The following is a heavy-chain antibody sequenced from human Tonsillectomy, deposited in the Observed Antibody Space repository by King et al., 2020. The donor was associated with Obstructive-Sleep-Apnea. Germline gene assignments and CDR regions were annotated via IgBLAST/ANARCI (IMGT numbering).Heavy chain of an antibody. CDR3: ARGSGAAAVNWFDP. CDR2: SNHSGST. CDR1: GGSFSDYY. D-gene: IGHD6-13*01. Sequence: VQLQQWGAGLLKPSETLSLTCAVFGGSFSDYYWSWIRQPPGKGLEWIGESNHSGSTNYDPSLKSRVTISVDTSKNQFSLKLTSVTAADTAVYYCARGSGAAAVNWFDPWGQGALVTVSS. J-gene: IGHJ5*02. V-gene: IGHV4-34*01.